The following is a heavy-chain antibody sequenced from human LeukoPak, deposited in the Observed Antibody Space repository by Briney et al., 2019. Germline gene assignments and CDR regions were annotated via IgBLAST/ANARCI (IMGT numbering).Heavy chain of an antibody. D-gene: IGHD3-22*01. CDR1: GFTFSSRDW. V-gene: IGHV3-7*01. CDR2: IKQDGSEK. CDR3: ARWTREYYDSSGFNY. J-gene: IGHJ4*02. Sequence: GGSLRLSCVASGFTFSSRDWMTWVRQAPGKGLEWVANIKQDGSEKNYVDSVKGRFTISRDNAKNSVDLQMNSLRVEDTAVYYCARWTREYYDSSGFNYWGQGSLVTVSS.